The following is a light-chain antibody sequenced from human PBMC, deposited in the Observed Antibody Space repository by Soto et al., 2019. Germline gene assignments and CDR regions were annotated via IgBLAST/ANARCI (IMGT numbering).Light chain of an antibody. Sequence: EIVMTQSPATLSVFPGESATLSCRASRGISSNLAWYQQQPGQAPRLLIYGASTRATGVPARFSGSGSGTEFTLTISSLQSEDFAIYYCQQYNNWPPITFGQGTRLEIK. CDR1: RGISSN. CDR2: GAS. CDR3: QQYNNWPPIT. J-gene: IGKJ5*01. V-gene: IGKV3-15*01.